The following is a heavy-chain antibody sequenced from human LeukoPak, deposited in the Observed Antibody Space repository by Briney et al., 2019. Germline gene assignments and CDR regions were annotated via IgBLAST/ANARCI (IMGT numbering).Heavy chain of an antibody. J-gene: IGHJ4*02. Sequence: PGGSLRLSCAASGFTVSSSYMSWVRQAPGKGLEWVSLIYSGGSTYYAASVTGRFTISRDNSKNTLYLQMNSLRPEDTAVYYCAKGYNYAYEYWGQGTLVTVSS. CDR2: IYSGGST. CDR3: AKGYNYAYEY. D-gene: IGHD5-18*01. CDR1: GFTVSSSY. V-gene: IGHV3-53*01.